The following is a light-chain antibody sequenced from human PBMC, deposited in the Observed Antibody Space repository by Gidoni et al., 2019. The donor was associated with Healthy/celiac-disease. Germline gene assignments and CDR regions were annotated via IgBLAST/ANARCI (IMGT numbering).Light chain of an antibody. V-gene: IGKV1-5*03. CDR1: QSISSG. CDR3: QQYNSYSGT. CDR2: KAS. Sequence: DIQMTQSPSTLSASVGDRVNITCRASQSISSGVAWYQQKPGKAPKLLIYKASSLESGVPSRFSGSGSGTEFTLTISSLQPDDFATYYCQQYNSYSGTFGQGTKVEIK. J-gene: IGKJ1*01.